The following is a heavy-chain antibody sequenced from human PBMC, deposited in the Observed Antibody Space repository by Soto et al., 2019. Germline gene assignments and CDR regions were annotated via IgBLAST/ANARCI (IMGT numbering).Heavy chain of an antibody. CDR1: GGSISSGGYY. CDR3: ASIAVDCSGGSCYSGGDY. J-gene: IGHJ4*02. D-gene: IGHD2-15*01. Sequence: QVQLQESGTGLVKPSQTLSLTCTVSGGSISSGGYYWSGIRQHPGKGLEWIGYIYYSGSTYYNPSLKSRVTISVDTSKNQFSLKLSSVTAADTAVYYCASIAVDCSGGSCYSGGDYWGQGTLVTVSS. CDR2: IYYSGST. V-gene: IGHV4-31*03.